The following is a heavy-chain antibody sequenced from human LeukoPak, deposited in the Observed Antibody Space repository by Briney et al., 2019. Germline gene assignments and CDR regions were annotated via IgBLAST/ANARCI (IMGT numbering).Heavy chain of an antibody. Sequence: SETLSLTCTVSGGSISSYYWSWIRQPPGKGLEWIGYIYSSGSTNYNPSLKSRVTISVDTSKNHFSLNLSSVTAADTAVYYCARGGVRVHAFDIWGQGTMVTVSS. CDR1: GGSISSYY. CDR3: ARGGVRVHAFDI. J-gene: IGHJ3*02. V-gene: IGHV4-59*08. D-gene: IGHD3-10*01. CDR2: IYSSGST.